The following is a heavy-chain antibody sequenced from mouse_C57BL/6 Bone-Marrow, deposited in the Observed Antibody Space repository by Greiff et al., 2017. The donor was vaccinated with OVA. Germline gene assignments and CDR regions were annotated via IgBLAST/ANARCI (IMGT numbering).Heavy chain of an antibody. D-gene: IGHD1-1*02. V-gene: IGHV1-66*01. CDR3: ARSEEWSFAY. CDR1: GYSFTSYY. J-gene: IGHJ3*01. CDR2: IYPGSGNT. Sequence: QVQLKQSGPELVKPGASVKISCKASGYSFTSYYIHWVKQRPGQGLEWIGWIYPGSGNTKYNEKFKGKATLTADTSSSTAYMQLSSLTSEDSAVYYCARSEEWSFAYWGQGTLVTVSA.